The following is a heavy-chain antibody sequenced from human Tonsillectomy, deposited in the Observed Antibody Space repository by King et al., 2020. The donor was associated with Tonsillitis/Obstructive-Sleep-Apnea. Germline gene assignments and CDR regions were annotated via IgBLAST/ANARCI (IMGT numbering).Heavy chain of an antibody. D-gene: IGHD3-3*01. CDR3: AKEAGYYDFWSGYYTGPLDY. V-gene: IGHV3-23*04. CDR1: GFTFSSYA. CDR2: IIGSGGST. J-gene: IGHJ4*02. Sequence: VQLVESGGGLVQPGGSLRLSCAASGFTFSSYAMSWVRQAPGKGLEWVSAIIGSGGSTYYADSVKGRFTISRDNSKNTLYLQMNSLRAEDTAVYYCAKEAGYYDFWSGYYTGPLDYWGQGTLVTVSS.